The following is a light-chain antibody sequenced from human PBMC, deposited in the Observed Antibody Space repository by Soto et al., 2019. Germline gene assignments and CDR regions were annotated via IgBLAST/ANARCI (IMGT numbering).Light chain of an antibody. Sequence: QSVLTQPPSVSGAPGQRVTISCTGSSSNIGAGYDVHWYQQLPGTAPKLLIYANNNRPSGVPGRFSGSKSGTSASLAITGLQPEDEADYYCQCYDSTVSGLQGVFGGGTKLTVL. V-gene: IGLV1-40*01. CDR3: QCYDSTVSGLQGV. J-gene: IGLJ3*02. CDR1: SSNIGAGYD. CDR2: ANN.